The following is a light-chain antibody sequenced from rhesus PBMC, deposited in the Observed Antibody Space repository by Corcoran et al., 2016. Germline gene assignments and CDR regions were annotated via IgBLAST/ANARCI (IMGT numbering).Light chain of an antibody. V-gene: IGKV1-28*01. CDR3: LQHNSYPLT. Sequence: DIQMTQSPSSLSASVGDTVTITCRASQGISSYLNWFQQKPGKAPKRPIYAASSLESGVPSRFSGSGSGTEFTLTISRLQPEDFAAYYCLQHNSYPLTFGGGTKVEIK. J-gene: IGKJ4*01. CDR1: QGISSY. CDR2: AAS.